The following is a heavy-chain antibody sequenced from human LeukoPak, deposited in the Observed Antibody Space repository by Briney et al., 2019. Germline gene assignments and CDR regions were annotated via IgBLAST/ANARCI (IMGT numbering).Heavy chain of an antibody. D-gene: IGHD2-15*01. CDR3: ARDSCSGGSCYDNLDY. Sequence: GRSLRLSCAASGFTFSSYAMHWVRQAPGKGLEWVAVISYDGGNKYYADSVKGRFTISRDNSKNTLYLQMNSLRAEDTAVYYCARDSCSGGSCYDNLDYWGQGTLVTVSS. CDR1: GFTFSSYA. V-gene: IGHV3-30*04. CDR2: ISYDGGNK. J-gene: IGHJ4*02.